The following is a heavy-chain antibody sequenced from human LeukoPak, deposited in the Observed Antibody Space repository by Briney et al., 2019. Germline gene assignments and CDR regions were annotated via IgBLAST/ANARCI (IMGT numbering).Heavy chain of an antibody. CDR2: VKPKSGDS. Sequence: ASVRVSFKASGYTFTNYHMHWVRQAPGQGLEWLGLVKPKSGDSDFVQKFRGRVTVTTDVSTTTIHMELSNLRSDDTAVYYCARDRGVPGPGNALDIWGQGTMVTGSS. D-gene: IGHD2-8*01. CDR3: ARDRGVPGPGNALDI. CDR1: GYTFTNYH. V-gene: IGHV1-2*06. J-gene: IGHJ3*02.